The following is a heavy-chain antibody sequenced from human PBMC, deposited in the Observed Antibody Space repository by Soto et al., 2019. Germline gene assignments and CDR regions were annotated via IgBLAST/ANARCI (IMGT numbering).Heavy chain of an antibody. CDR1: GGSISSYY. V-gene: IGHV4-59*08. J-gene: IGHJ6*02. D-gene: IGHD1-26*01. Sequence: SETLSLTCTVSGGSISSYYWSWIRQPPGKGLEWIGYIYYSGSTNYNPSLKSRVTISVDTSKNQFSLKLSSVTAADTAVYYCARVSGSYYYGMDVWGQGITVTVSS. CDR3: ARVSGSYYYGMDV. CDR2: IYYSGST.